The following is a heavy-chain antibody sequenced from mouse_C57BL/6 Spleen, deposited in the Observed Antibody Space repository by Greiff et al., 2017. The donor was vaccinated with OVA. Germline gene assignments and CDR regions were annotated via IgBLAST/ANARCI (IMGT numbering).Heavy chain of an antibody. CDR1: GFTFSDYY. V-gene: IGHV5-16*01. J-gene: IGHJ2*01. CDR3: ARENWAHDY. D-gene: IGHD4-1*01. Sequence: EVKVVESEGGLVQPGSSMKLSCTASGFTFSDYYMAWVRQVPEKGLEWVANINYDGSSTYYLDSLKSRFIISRDNAKNILYLQMSSLKSEDTATYYCARENWAHDYWGQGTTLTVSS. CDR2: INYDGSST.